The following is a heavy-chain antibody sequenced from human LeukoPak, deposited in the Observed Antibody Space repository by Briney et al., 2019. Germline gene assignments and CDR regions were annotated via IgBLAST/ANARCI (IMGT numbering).Heavy chain of an antibody. CDR1: GFTFSSYE. CDR2: ISGSGART. D-gene: IGHD2-2*01. J-gene: IGHJ4*02. V-gene: IGHV3-23*01. Sequence: PGGSLRLSCAASGFTFSSYEMNWVRQAPGKGLEWVSGISGSGARTYYADPVKGRFTISRDNSKNTLYLQMNSLRAEDTAVYYCAKDWDQLLYYFDYWGQGTLVTVSS. CDR3: AKDWDQLLYYFDY.